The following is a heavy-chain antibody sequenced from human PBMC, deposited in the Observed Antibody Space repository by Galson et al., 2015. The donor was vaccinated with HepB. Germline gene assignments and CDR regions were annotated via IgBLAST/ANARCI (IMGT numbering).Heavy chain of an antibody. V-gene: IGHV3-23*01. D-gene: IGHD6-19*01. CDR3: AKGRKSSGSCPDY. Sequence: SLRLSCAASGFTFSSYAMIWVRQAPGKGLEWVSVISGSGGGTYYADSVKGRFTISRDNSKNTLYLQMNSLRAEDTAVYYCAKGRKSSGSCPDYWGQGTLVTVSS. J-gene: IGHJ4*02. CDR1: GFTFSSYA. CDR2: ISGSGGGT.